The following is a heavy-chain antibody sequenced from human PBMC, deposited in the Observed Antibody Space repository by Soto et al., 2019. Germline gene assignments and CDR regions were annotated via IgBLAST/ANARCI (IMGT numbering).Heavy chain of an antibody. J-gene: IGHJ4*02. CDR1: GFTFSSYA. V-gene: IGHV3-30-3*01. CDR2: ISYDGSNK. Sequence: SLRLSCAASGFTFSSYAMHWVRQAPGKGLEWVAVISYDGSNKYYADSVKGRFTISRDNSKNTLYLQMNSLRAEDTAVYYCARDFLFDYWGQGTLVTVSS. CDR3: ARDFLFDY.